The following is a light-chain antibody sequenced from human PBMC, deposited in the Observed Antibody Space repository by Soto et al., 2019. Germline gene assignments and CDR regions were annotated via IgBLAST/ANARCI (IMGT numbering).Light chain of an antibody. J-gene: IGKJ1*01. CDR2: GAS. CDR3: QQHNNWPRT. V-gene: IGKV3-15*01. CDR1: QSVAGN. Sequence: EIVMTQSPATLSVSPGERATLSCRASQSVAGNLVWYQQKPGQAPRLLIYGASTRATGIPARFSGSGPGTEFTLTISSLQSEDFAVYYCQQHNNWPRTFGQGTKVEIK.